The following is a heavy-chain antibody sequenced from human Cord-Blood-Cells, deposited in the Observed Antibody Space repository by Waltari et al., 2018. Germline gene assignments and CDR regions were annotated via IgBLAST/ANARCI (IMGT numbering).Heavy chain of an antibody. CDR3: ARRGRDSGSYYFDY. J-gene: IGHJ4*02. V-gene: IGHV4-39*07. D-gene: IGHD1-26*01. CDR2: IYYSGSN. Sequence: QLQLQESGPGLVKPSETLSLTCTVSGGSISSSSYYWGWIRQPPGKGLEWIGSIYYSGSNYYNPSLKRRVTISVDTSKNQFSLKLGSVTAADTAVYYCARRGRDSGSYYFDYWGQGTLVTVSS. CDR1: GGSISSSSYY.